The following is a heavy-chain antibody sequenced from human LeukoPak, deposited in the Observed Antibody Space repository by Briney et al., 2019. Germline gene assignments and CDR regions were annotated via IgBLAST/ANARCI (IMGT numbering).Heavy chain of an antibody. CDR3: VRWLSSSGWPPPLGY. CDR1: GGTFSSYA. D-gene: IGHD6-25*01. J-gene: IGHJ4*02. CDR2: IIPIFGTA. V-gene: IGHV1-69*13. Sequence: SVKVSCKASGGTFSSYAISWVRQAPGQGLEWMGGIIPIFGTANYAQKFQGRVTITADESTSTAYMELSSLRSEDTAVYYCVRWLSSSGWPPPLGYWGPGTLVTVSS.